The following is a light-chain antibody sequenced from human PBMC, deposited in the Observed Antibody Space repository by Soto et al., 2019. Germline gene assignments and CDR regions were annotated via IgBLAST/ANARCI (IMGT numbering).Light chain of an antibody. J-gene: IGLJ1*01. V-gene: IGLV2-14*01. CDR2: EVS. CDR3: SSYTSSSTYV. CDR1: SSDVGPYNC. Sequence: QSALTQPASVSGSPGQSITISGTGTSSDVGPYNCVSWYQHHPGKAPKLIIYEVSNRPSGVSNRFSGSKSGNTASLTISGLQTEDEADYYCSSYTSSSTYVFGTGTKLTVL.